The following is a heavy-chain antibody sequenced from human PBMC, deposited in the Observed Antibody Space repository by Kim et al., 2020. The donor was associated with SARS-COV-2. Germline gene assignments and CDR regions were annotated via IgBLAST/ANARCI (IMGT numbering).Heavy chain of an antibody. CDR2: INHSGST. CDR3: ASMVVAARIMDV. CDR1: GGSFSGYY. J-gene: IGHJ6*02. Sequence: SETLSLTCAVYGGSFSGYYWSWIRQPPGKGLEWIGEINHSGSTNYNPSLKSRVTISVDTSKNLFSLKLSSVTAADTAVYYCASMVVAARIMDVWGPGTTVTVSS. V-gene: IGHV4-34*01. D-gene: IGHD2-15*01.